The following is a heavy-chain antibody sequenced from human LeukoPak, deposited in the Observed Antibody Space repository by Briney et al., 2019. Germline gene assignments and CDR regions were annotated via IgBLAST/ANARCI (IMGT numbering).Heavy chain of an antibody. CDR1: GFTFSSYE. CDR2: ISSSGSTI. D-gene: IGHD3-10*01. V-gene: IGHV3-48*03. CDR3: ARGGVLPWFGEPYDAFDI. J-gene: IGHJ3*02. Sequence: GGSLRLSCAASGFTFSSYEMNWVRQAPGKGLEWVSYISSSGSTIYYADSVKGRFTISRDNAKNSLYLQMNSLRAEDTAVYYCARGGVLPWFGEPYDAFDIWGQGTMVTVSS.